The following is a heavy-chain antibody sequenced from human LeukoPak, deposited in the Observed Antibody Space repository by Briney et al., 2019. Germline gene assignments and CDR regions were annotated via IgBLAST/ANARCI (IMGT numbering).Heavy chain of an antibody. CDR3: ARNLIPEQLVLNF. CDR2: IYYTGST. Sequence: PSETLSLTCTVSGYSISSGYYWGWIRPPPGKGLEWIGYIYYTGSTNKNPSLKSRVTMSVDTSKNQFSLNLKSVTPEDTAVYYCARNLIPEQLVLNFWGQGILVTVSS. V-gene: IGHV4-61*01. J-gene: IGHJ1*01. CDR1: GYSISSGYY. D-gene: IGHD6-13*01.